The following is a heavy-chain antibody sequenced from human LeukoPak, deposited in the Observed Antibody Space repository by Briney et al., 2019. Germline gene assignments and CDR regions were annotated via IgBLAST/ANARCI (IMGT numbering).Heavy chain of an antibody. V-gene: IGHV1-46*01. CDR1: GYTFTSYY. CDR2: INPSGGST. Sequence: ASVKVSCKASGYTFTSYYMHWVRQAPGQGLEWMGIINPSGGSTSYAQKFQGRVTMTRDMSTSTVYMELSSLRSEDTAVYYCASTSGSYRFYYYYYYMDVWGKGTTVTVSS. J-gene: IGHJ6*03. D-gene: IGHD1-26*01. CDR3: ASTSGSYRFYYYYYYMDV.